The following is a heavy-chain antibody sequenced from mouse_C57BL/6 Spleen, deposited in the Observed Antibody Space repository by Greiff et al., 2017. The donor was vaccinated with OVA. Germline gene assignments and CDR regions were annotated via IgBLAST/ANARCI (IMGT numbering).Heavy chain of an antibody. CDR2: IDPSDSET. Sequence: VQLQQPGAELMRPGSSVKLSCKASGYTFTSYWMHWVKQRPIQGLEWIGNIDPSDSETHYNQKFKDKATLTVDKSSSTAYMQLSSLTSEDSAVYYCARSLYSEGAYWGQGTLVTVSA. CDR3: ARSLYSEGAY. J-gene: IGHJ3*01. D-gene: IGHD2-4*01. CDR1: GYTFTSYW. V-gene: IGHV1-52*01.